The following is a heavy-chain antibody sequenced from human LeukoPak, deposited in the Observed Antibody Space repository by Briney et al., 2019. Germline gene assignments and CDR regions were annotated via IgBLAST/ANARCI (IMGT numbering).Heavy chain of an antibody. D-gene: IGHD5-12*01. CDR3: ARNENSGWGYFDY. CDR1: RFTFNSYA. Sequence: GGSLRLSCAASRFTFNSYAMSWVRQAPGKGLEWVSVIGGSNGITFYVGSVKGRFTISRDSSKDTLYLQMNSLRAEDTAVYYCARNENSGWGYFDYWGQGTLVTVSS. V-gene: IGHV3-23*01. CDR2: IGGSNGIT. J-gene: IGHJ4*02.